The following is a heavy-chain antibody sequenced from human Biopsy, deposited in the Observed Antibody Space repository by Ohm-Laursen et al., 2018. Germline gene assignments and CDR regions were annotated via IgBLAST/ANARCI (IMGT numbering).Heavy chain of an antibody. CDR1: GCSISNYF. CDR3: ALGGGSYVNFDY. CDR2: FRFEDRT. D-gene: IGHD1-26*01. J-gene: IGHJ4*02. V-gene: IGHV4-59*01. Sequence: GTLSLTCSVSGCSISNYFWTWIRQPPGKGLEWIGYFRFEDRTSYNSSLKSRVTISADTSKNQFSLRLSSVTAADTAVYYCALGGGSYVNFDYWGQGTLVTVSS.